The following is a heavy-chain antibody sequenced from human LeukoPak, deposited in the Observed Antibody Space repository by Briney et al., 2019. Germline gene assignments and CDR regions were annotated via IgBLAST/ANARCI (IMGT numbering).Heavy chain of an antibody. Sequence: GASVKVSCKATGYTFTSYSISWVRQAPGRGLEWMGWISTYNGNTNYAQKLQGRVTMTTDTSTTTAYMELRSLTSDDTAVYYCARVLGVAGTTPSDHWGQGTLVTVSS. J-gene: IGHJ4*02. V-gene: IGHV1-18*01. CDR3: ARVLGVAGTTPSDH. D-gene: IGHD6-19*01. CDR1: GYTFTSYS. CDR2: ISTYNGNT.